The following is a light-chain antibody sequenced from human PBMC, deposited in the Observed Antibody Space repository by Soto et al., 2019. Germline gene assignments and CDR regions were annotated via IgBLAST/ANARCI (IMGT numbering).Light chain of an antibody. CDR2: QAS. CDR3: QQYNSYRT. J-gene: IGKJ1*01. CDR1: QSISSW. Sequence: DIQMTQSPSTLSAFVGDRVTITCRASQSISSWLAWYQQKPGKAPKLLIYQASNLESGVPSRFSGSGSGTEFTLTITSLQPDDFATYYCQQYNSYRTFGQGTKVEIK. V-gene: IGKV1-5*03.